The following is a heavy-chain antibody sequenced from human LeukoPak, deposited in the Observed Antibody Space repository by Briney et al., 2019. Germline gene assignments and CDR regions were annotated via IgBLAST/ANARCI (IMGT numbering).Heavy chain of an antibody. CDR3: ARHLGYSGYEPTNWFDP. Sequence: TSETLSLTCTVSGGSISSYYWSWIRQPPGKGLEWIGYIYYSGSTNYNPSLKSRVTISVDTSKNQFSLKLSSVTAADTAVYYCARHLGYSGYEPTNWFDPWGQGTLVTVSS. J-gene: IGHJ5*02. CDR1: GGSISSYY. V-gene: IGHV4-59*08. CDR2: IYYSGST. D-gene: IGHD5-12*01.